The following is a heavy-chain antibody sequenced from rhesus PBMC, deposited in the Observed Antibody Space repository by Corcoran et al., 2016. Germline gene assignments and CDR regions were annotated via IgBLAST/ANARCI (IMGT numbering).Heavy chain of an antibody. J-gene: IGHJ1*01. CDR1: GGSISDSYR. V-gene: IGHV4S10*01. CDR3: AREYCSGGVCYGAYFEV. D-gene: IGHD2-8*01. CDR2: IYGSSMST. Sequence: QVQLQESGPGVMKPSETLSLTCAVSGGSISDSYRWSWIRQTPGKGLDWIGYIYGSSMSTNYNPSLKSRVTISKDTSKNWFSLKLSSVTAADTAVYYCAREYCSGGVCYGAYFEVWGQGALVTVSA.